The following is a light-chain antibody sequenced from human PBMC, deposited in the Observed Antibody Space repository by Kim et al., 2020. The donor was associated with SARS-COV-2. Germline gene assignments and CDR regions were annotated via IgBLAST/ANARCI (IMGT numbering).Light chain of an antibody. CDR1: SSNIERNY. CDR2: RNN. J-gene: IGLJ3*02. Sequence: GQRVTISCSGSSSNIERNYVYWYQQVPGTAPKVLIYRNNERPSGVPDRFSGSKSGTSASLAISGLLSEDEADYYCAAWDDSLSGRVFGGGTKLTVL. V-gene: IGLV1-47*01. CDR3: AAWDDSLSGRV.